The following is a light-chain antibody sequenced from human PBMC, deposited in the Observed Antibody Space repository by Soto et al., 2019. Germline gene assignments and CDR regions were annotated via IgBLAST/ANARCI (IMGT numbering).Light chain of an antibody. J-gene: IGKJ1*01. V-gene: IGKV4-1*01. CDR3: QQYYSTPRT. CDR1: QSVLYSSTNNNY. Sequence: DIVLTQSPDSLAVSLGERATINCKSSQSVLYSSTNNNYLSWYQQKPGQPPKLLIYWTSTRKSGVPDRFSGSGSGTDFTLTISSLQAEDVAVYYCQQYYSTPRTFGQGTRVEI. CDR2: WTS.